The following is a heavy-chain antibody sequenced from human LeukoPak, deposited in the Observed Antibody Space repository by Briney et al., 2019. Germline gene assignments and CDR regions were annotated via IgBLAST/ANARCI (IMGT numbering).Heavy chain of an antibody. J-gene: IGHJ3*02. D-gene: IGHD3-10*01. CDR2: VFYTGST. V-gene: IGHV4-39*01. CDR3: ARPPVSGLIDGFDI. Sequence: PSETLSLTCTVSGASISSRGGYYWGWIRQAPGKGLEWIGSVFYTGSTYYNPSLKSRVTISVDTSNNEFSLKLRSVTAADTAVYYCARPPVSGLIDGFDIWGQGTMVTVSS. CDR1: GASISSRGGYY.